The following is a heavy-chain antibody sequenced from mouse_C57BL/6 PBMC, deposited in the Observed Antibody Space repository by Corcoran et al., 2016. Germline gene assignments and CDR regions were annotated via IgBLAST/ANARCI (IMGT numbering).Heavy chain of an antibody. CDR2: IYPGDGDT. V-gene: IGHV1-80*01. CDR1: GYAFSSYW. D-gene: IGHD1-1*01. J-gene: IGHJ3*01. Sequence: QVQLQQSGAELVKPGASVKISCKASGYAFSSYWMNWVKQRPGKGLEWIGQIYPGDGDTNYNGKFKGKATLTADKSSSTAYMQLSSLTSEDSAVYFCAREGSIYESWFAYRGQGTLVTVSA. CDR3: AREGSIYESWFAY.